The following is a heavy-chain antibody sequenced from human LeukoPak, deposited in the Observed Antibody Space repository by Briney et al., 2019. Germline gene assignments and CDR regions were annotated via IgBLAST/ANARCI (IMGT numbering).Heavy chain of an antibody. D-gene: IGHD2-2*01. CDR1: GFTFSSYA. V-gene: IGHV3-30-3*01. CDR3: AAPGVPAATYYFDY. Sequence: GGSLRLSCAASGFTFSSYAMHWVRQAPGKGLEWVAVISYDGSNKYYADSVKGRFTISRDNSRNTVYLQMNSLRAEDTAVYYCAAPGVPAATYYFDYWGQGTLVTVSS. CDR2: ISYDGSNK. J-gene: IGHJ4*02.